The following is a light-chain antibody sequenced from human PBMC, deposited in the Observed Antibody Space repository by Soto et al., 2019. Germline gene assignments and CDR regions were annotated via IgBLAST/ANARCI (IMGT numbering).Light chain of an antibody. V-gene: IGKV1-39*01. J-gene: IGKJ4*01. CDR2: AAS. CDR3: QQRHSARRLT. CDR1: QSISTH. Sequence: DIQMTQSPSSLSASVGDRVTITCRASQSISTHLNWYQQKPGKAPKLLIYAASSLQSGVPSRFSGSGSGTEFTLTISSLQPEDFAAYYCQQRHSARRLTFGGGTKVDI.